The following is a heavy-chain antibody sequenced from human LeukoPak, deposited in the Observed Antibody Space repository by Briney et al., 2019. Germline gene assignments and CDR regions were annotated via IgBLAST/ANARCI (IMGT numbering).Heavy chain of an antibody. J-gene: IGHJ4*02. CDR1: GYTFTGYY. V-gene: IGHV1-2*02. D-gene: IGHD6-13*01. Sequence: ASVKVSCKTSGYTFTGYYIHWVRQAPGQGLEWMGWINPDSGGTNYAQKFQGRVTMTRDTSISAGYMESSGLRPDDTAVFYCARVRGDSSWYGLDYWGQGTLVSVSS. CDR3: ARVRGDSSWYGLDY. CDR2: INPDSGGT.